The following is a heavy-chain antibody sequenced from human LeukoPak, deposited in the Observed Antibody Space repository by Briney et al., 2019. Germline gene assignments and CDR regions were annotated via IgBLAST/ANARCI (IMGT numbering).Heavy chain of an antibody. V-gene: IGHV3-23*01. CDR1: GFTFSSYA. Sequence: GSLRLSCAASGFTFSSYAMSWVRQAPGKGLEWVSAISGSGGSTYYADSVKGRFTISRGNSKNTLYLQMNSLRAEDTAVYYCARDSMVLLWFGEYDYWGQGTLVTVSS. J-gene: IGHJ4*02. CDR3: ARDSMVLLWFGEYDY. CDR2: ISGSGGST. D-gene: IGHD3-10*01.